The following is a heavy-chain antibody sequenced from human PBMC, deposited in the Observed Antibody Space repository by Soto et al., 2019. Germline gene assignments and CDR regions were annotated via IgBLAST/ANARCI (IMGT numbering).Heavy chain of an antibody. J-gene: IGHJ5*02. CDR2: ISSDGSDK. Sequence: QVQLVESGGGVVQPGRSLRLSCAASGFTFSAYAMHWVRQAPGKGLEWVTVISSDGSDKYYADSVKGRFTISRDNSKNTLYLQMTSLRPEDTAVYFCAKGVVATTGWLDPWGQGTLVTVSS. CDR1: GFTFSAYA. V-gene: IGHV3-30*18. CDR3: AKGVVATTGWLDP. D-gene: IGHD1-1*01.